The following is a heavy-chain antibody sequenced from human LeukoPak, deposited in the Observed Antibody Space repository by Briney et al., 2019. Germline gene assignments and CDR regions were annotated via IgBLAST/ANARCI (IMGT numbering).Heavy chain of an antibody. CDR2: IYYTGDT. CDR3: ARESLVTATY. Sequence: SETLSLTCTVSGDSVTNTRYYWGWIRQPPGKGLEWIGTIYYTGDTYYNPSLKSRVTISADTSNDQFSLELTSVTAADTAVYYCARESLVTATYWGQGTLVIVSS. J-gene: IGHJ4*02. V-gene: IGHV4-39*07. CDR1: GDSVTNTRYY. D-gene: IGHD2-15*01.